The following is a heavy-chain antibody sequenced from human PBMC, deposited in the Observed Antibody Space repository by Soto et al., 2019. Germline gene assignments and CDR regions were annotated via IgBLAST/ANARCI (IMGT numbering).Heavy chain of an antibody. CDR2: IHAGNGDT. V-gene: IGHV1-3*01. CDR1: GYTFSSYA. CDR3: ARVPRYTSDIVEVPAVMFDDWFVP. D-gene: IGHD2-2*01. Sequence: QVQLVQSGAEVQKPGASVKVSCKASGYTFSSYAVQWMRQAPGQSLEWIGWIHAGNGDTKYSQKFHGRVTLTRDTSANTAYMDLSSLRSEDTAVYYCARVPRYTSDIVEVPAVMFDDWFVPWGQGTLVTVSS. J-gene: IGHJ5*02.